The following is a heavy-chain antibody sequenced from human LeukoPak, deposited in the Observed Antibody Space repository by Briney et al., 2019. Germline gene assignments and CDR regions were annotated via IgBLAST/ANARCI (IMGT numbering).Heavy chain of an antibody. D-gene: IGHD2-2*01. Sequence: ASVKVSCKASGYTFTAYYMHWVRQAPGQGLEWMGRINPNSGGTNYAQNFQDRVTMTRDTSITTAYMELSRLTSDDTAVYYCARVGPPDASGMDVWGQGTLVTVSS. V-gene: IGHV1-2*06. CDR2: INPNSGGT. CDR3: ARVGPPDASGMDV. J-gene: IGHJ4*02. CDR1: GYTFTAYY.